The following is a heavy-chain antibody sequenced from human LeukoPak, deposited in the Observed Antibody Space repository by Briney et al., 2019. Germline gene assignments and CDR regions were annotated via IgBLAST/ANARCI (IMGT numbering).Heavy chain of an antibody. Sequence: ASVKVSCKASGGTFSIYAISWVRQAPGQGLEWMGGIIPIFGTANYAQKFQGSVTITADESTSTAYMELSSLRSEDMAMYYCAREYNWNDVYYGMDVWGQGTTVTVSS. J-gene: IGHJ6*02. CDR3: AREYNWNDVYYGMDV. CDR1: GGTFSIYA. CDR2: IIPIFGTA. V-gene: IGHV1-69*13. D-gene: IGHD1-20*01.